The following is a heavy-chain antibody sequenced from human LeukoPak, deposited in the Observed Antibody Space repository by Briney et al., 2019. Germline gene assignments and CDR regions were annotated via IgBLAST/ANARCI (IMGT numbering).Heavy chain of an antibody. CDR1: GGSISSSSYY. D-gene: IGHD5-18*01. CDR2: IYYSGST. V-gene: IGHV4-39*01. Sequence: SETLSLTCTVSGGSISSSSYYWGWIRQPPGKGLEWIGSIYYSGSTYYNPSLKSRVTISVDTSKNQFSLKLSSVTAADTAVYYCAGNRGYGYGPGFNWFDPWGQGTLVTVSS. CDR3: AGNRGYGYGPGFNWFDP. J-gene: IGHJ5*02.